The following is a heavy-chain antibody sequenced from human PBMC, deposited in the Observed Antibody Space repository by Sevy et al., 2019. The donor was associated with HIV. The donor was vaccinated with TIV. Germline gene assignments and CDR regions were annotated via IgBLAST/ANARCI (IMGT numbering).Heavy chain of an antibody. J-gene: IGHJ4*02. CDR2: ISYDGRNK. CDR1: GFTFSSYA. D-gene: IGHD1-26*01. CDR3: ARDRNIGIVGATGLDY. V-gene: IGHV3-30*04. Sequence: GGSLRLSCAASGFTFSSYAMHWVRQAPGKGLEWVAVISYDGRNKYYADSVKGRFTISRDNSKNTLFLQMNSLRAEDTTIYYCARDRNIGIVGATGLDYWGQGTWSPSPQ.